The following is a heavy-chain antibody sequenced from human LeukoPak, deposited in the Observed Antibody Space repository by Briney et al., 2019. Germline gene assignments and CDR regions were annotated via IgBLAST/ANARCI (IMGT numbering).Heavy chain of an antibody. CDR3: AILGGVRGTKRAFDI. Sequence: APVKVSCKASGYTFTGYYMHWVRQAPGQGLEWMGWINPNSGGTNYAQKFQGRVTMTRDTSISTAYMELSRLRSDDTAVYYCAILGGVRGTKRAFDIWGQGTMVTVSS. CDR1: GYTFTGYY. CDR2: INPNSGGT. D-gene: IGHD3-10*01. V-gene: IGHV1-2*02. J-gene: IGHJ3*02.